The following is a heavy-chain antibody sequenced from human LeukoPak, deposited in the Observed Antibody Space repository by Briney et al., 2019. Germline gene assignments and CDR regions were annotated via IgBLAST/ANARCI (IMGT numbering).Heavy chain of an antibody. D-gene: IGHD4-17*01. CDR2: INPNSGGT. Sequence: ASVKVSCKASGYAFTAYYMHWVRQAPGQGLEWMGWINPNSGGTDYAQKFQGWVTMTRDTSISTVYMELSRLRSDDTAVYYCALLRYPNFDYWGQGTLVTVSS. CDR1: GYAFTAYY. V-gene: IGHV1-2*04. CDR3: ALLRYPNFDY. J-gene: IGHJ4*02.